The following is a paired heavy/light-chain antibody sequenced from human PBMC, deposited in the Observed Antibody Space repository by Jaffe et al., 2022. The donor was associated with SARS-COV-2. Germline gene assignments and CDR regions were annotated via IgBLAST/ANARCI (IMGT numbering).Heavy chain of an antibody. CDR1: GFSLNTDGVG. Sequence: QITLRESGPTLVKPTQTLTLTCNFSGFSLNTDGVGVAWIRQPPGKALEWLALIFWDDDKRYRPSLKNRLTITQGTSANQVVLTMTNVDPVDTATYFCAHKRGTEMDFWGQGTLVTVSS. J-gene: IGHJ4*02. CDR2: IFWDDDK. CDR3: AHKRGTEMDF. V-gene: IGHV2-5*02. D-gene: IGHD3-16*01.
Light chain of an antibody. CDR1: NVGRKS. CDR2: YIS. CDR3: QVWESGSELPVI. Sequence: YVLTQPPSVSVAPGKTARLTCGGNNVGRKSVHWYQQKSGQAPVLVISYISDRPSGIPERFSGSSSGNTATLTISGVEAGDEADYYCQVWESGSELPVIFGGGTKLTVL. J-gene: IGLJ2*01. V-gene: IGLV3-21*01.